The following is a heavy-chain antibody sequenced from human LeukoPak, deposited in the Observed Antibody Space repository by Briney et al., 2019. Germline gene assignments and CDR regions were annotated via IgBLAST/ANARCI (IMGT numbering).Heavy chain of an antibody. J-gene: IGHJ6*04. D-gene: IGHD4-17*01. V-gene: IGHV3-48*03. CDR1: GFTFSSYE. CDR3: ARDNRDYGDYVLYYYGMDV. CDR2: ISGSGSTI. Sequence: GGSLRLSCAASGFTFSSYEMNWVRQAPGKGLEWVSYISGSGSTIYYADSVKGRFTISRGNAKTSLYLQMNSLRAEDTAVYYCARDNRDYGDYVLYYYGMDVWGKGTTVTVSS.